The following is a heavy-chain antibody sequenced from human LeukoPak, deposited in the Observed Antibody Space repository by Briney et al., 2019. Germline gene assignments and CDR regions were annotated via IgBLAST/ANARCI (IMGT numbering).Heavy chain of an antibody. CDR1: GFTFSGSA. CDR2: IRSKTNNYAT. V-gene: IGHV3-73*01. CDR3: ARDATTAVGWVYMDV. D-gene: IGHD6-13*01. Sequence: GGSLRLSCAASGFTFSGSALHWVRQASGKGLEWIGRIRSKTNNYATTYAASVTGRFTISRDDAENTTYLQMNSLTAEDTGLYYCARDATTAVGWVYMDVWGKGTTVTISS. J-gene: IGHJ6*03.